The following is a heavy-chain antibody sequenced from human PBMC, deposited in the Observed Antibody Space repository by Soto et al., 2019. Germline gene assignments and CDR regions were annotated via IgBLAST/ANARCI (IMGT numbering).Heavy chain of an antibody. D-gene: IGHD2-15*01. CDR2: IYYSGST. CDR3: ARVVVVVAAPTHPALYYMDV. J-gene: IGHJ6*03. CDR1: GGSISSGGYY. Sequence: SETLSLTCTVSGGSISSGGYYWSWIRQHPGKGLEWIGYIYYSGSTYYNPSLKSRVTISVDTSKNQFSLKLSSVTAADTAVYYCARVVVVVAAPTHPALYYMDVWGKGTTVTVSS. V-gene: IGHV4-31*03.